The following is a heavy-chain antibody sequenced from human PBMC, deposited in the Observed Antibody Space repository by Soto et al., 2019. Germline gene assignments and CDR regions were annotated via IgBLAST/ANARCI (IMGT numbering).Heavy chain of an antibody. Sequence: QVQLQQWGAGLLKPSETLSLTCAVYGGSFSGYYWSWIRQPPGKGLEWIGEINHSGSTNYNPSLKSRVTISVDTSKNQFSLKLSSVTAADTAGYYCARCNCNYLFDYWGQGTLVTVSS. V-gene: IGHV4-34*01. J-gene: IGHJ4*02. D-gene: IGHD1-7*01. CDR2: INHSGST. CDR1: GGSFSGYY. CDR3: ARCNCNYLFDY.